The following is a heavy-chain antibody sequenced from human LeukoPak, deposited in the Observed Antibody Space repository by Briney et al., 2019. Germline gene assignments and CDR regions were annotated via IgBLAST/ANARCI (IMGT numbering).Heavy chain of an antibody. Sequence: SETLSLTCAVSGYPISSGYYWGWIRQPPGKGLEWIGSIYHSGSTYYNPSLKSRVTISVDTSKNQFSLKLSSVTAADTAVYYCARLSQQLGDFDYWGQGTLVTVSS. D-gene: IGHD6-13*01. V-gene: IGHV4-38-2*01. J-gene: IGHJ4*02. CDR1: GYPISSGYY. CDR3: ARLSQQLGDFDY. CDR2: IYHSGST.